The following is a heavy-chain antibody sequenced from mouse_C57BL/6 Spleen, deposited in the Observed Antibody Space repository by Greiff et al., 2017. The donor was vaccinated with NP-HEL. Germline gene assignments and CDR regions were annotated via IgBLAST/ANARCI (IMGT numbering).Heavy chain of an antibody. Sequence: QVQLQQSGAELVRPGTSVKVSCKASGYAFTNYLIEWVKQRPGQGLEWIGVINPGSGGTNYNEKFKGKGTLTADKSSSTAYMQLSSLTSEDSAVYFCARSGAYSNYWFAYWGQGTLVTVSA. D-gene: IGHD2-5*01. CDR3: ARSGAYSNYWFAY. V-gene: IGHV1-54*01. CDR2: INPGSGGT. CDR1: GYAFTNYL. J-gene: IGHJ3*01.